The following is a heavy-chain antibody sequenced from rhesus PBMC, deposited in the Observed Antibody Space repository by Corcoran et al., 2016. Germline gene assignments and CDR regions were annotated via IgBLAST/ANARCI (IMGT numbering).Heavy chain of an antibody. CDR2: IYGRGSST. CDR3: AREGRSGSWDFDY. J-gene: IGHJ4*01. Sequence: QLQLQESGPGRVKPSETLSVTCAVSGGSISSSYWSWIREAPGKGLEWIGYIYGRGSSTNYNPSLKRRVTRAVDKSKDQRSRKLSAVTTAETAVYYCAREGRSGSWDFDYWGQGVLVTVSS. V-gene: IGHV4-169*02. CDR1: GGSISSSY. D-gene: IGHD6-25*01.